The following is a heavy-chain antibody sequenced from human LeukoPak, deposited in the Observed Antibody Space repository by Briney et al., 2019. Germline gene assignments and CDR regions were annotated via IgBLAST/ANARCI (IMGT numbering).Heavy chain of an antibody. CDR3: AGGRRWSGYYYYYYYMDV. J-gene: IGHJ6*03. CDR2: MNPNSGNT. Sequence: ASVKVSCKASGYNSTSYEINWVRQATGQGLEWMGWMNPNSGNTGYAQKFQGRVTMTRNTSISTVYMELSGLRADDTAVYYCAGGRRWSGYYYYYYYMDVWGKGTTVTVSS. V-gene: IGHV1-8*01. CDR1: GYNSTSYE. D-gene: IGHD3-3*01.